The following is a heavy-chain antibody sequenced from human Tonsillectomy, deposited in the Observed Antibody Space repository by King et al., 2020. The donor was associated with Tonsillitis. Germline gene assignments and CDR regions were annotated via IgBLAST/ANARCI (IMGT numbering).Heavy chain of an antibody. CDR3: ARADAFDI. V-gene: IGHV3-33*01. CDR1: GFTFSSYG. J-gene: IGHJ3*02. Sequence: VQLVESGGGVVQPGRSLRLSCAASGFTFSSYGMHWVRQAPGKGLEWVAVIGYDGSNKYYADSVKGRFTISRDNSKNTLYLQMNSLRAEDTAVYYCARADAFDIWGQGTMVTVSS. CDR2: IGYDGSNK.